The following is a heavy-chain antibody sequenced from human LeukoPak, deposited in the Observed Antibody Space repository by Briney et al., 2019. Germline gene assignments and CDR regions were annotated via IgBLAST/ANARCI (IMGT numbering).Heavy chain of an antibody. D-gene: IGHD1-1*01. CDR3: TTPRYNWNDGSERGNYYYYYMDV. CDR1: GGSISSGSYY. Sequence: SETLSLTCTVSGGSISSGSYYWSWIRQPAGKELQWIGRIYTSGSTNYNPSLKSRVTISVDTSKNQFSLELSSVTAADTAVYYCTTPRYNWNDGSERGNYYYYYMDVWGKGTTVTISS. V-gene: IGHV4-61*02. J-gene: IGHJ6*03. CDR2: IYTSGST.